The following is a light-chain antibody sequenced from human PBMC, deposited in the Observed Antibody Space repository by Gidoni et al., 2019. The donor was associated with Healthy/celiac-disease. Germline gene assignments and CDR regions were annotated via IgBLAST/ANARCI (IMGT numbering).Light chain of an antibody. CDR3: QQYNSYAVT. CDR2: NAS. V-gene: IGKV1-5*03. Sequence: DIQMTQSHSTLSASVGDRVTIPCRASQSISSWLAWYQQKPGKAPKLLLYNASSLESGVPSRFSGSGSGTEFTLTISSLQPDDFATYYCQQYNSYAVTFGPGTKVEIK. CDR1: QSISSW. J-gene: IGKJ1*01.